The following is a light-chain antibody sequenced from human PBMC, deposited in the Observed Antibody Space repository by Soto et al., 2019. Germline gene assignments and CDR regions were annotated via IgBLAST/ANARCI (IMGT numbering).Light chain of an antibody. V-gene: IGLV4-69*01. CDR1: SGHSSYA. CDR3: QTWDTGIRVV. Sequence: QPVLTQSPSASASLGASVKLTCTLNSGHSSYAIAWHQQQPEKGPRYLMKLNSDGRHSKGDGIPDRFSCASSGAERYLTVSSLQSEDEADYYCQTWDTGIRVVFGGGTKLTVL. CDR2: LNSDGRH. J-gene: IGLJ2*01.